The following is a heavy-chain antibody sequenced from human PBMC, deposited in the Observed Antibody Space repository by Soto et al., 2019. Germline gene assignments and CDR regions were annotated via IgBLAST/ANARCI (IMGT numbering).Heavy chain of an antibody. V-gene: IGHV3-23*01. D-gene: IGHD6-13*01. J-gene: IGHJ6*02. CDR1: GFTFSSYA. CDR3: AKDRSSSRVYYYYGMDV. CDR2: ISGSGGST. Sequence: GGSLRLSCAASGFTFSSYAMSWVRQAPGKGLEWVSAISGSGGSTYYADSVKGRFTISRDNSKNTLYLQMNSLRAEDTAVYYCAKDRSSSRVYYYYGMDVWGQGTTVTSP.